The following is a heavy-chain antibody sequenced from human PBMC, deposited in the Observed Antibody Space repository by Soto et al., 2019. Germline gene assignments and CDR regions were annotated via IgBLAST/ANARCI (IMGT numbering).Heavy chain of an antibody. J-gene: IGHJ4*02. CDR1: GFTFTIYA. V-gene: IGHV3-23*01. Sequence: GGSLRLSFAASGFTFTIYAMNWVPQSPGKGLEWVSALSASGGSTYYADSVKGRFTILRDNSKNTLYLQMDTLRAQDTAVNPCGKAGNPSYFDYWGQGTLVTVSS. D-gene: IGHD1-1*01. CDR3: GKAGNPSYFDY. CDR2: LSASGGST.